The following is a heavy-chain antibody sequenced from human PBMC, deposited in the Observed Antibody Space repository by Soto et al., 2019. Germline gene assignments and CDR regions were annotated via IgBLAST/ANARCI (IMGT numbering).Heavy chain of an antibody. V-gene: IGHV1-69*04. J-gene: IGHJ1*01. CDR2: IIPILGIA. CDR3: ARDRSGPGDSSEYFQL. CDR1: GGTFSSYT. D-gene: IGHD4-17*01. Sequence: AASVKVSCKASGGTFSSYTITWVRQAPGQGLEWMGKIIPILGIANYAQKFQGRVTITADKSTSTAYMELTSLRFEDTAVYYCARDRSGPGDSSEYFQLWGQGTLVTVSS.